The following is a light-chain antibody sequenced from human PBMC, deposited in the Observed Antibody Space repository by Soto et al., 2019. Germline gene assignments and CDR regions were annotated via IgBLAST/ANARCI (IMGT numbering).Light chain of an antibody. CDR2: GVS. CDR3: QLYGTSRA. Sequence: ETLLTQSPCTLSLSPGERATLSCRASQSLGSDYLAWYQQKPGQAPRLLIYGVSSRATDIPDRFSGSGSGTDFTLTISRLEQEDFAMYYCQLYGTSRAFGQGTKV. V-gene: IGKV3-20*01. CDR1: QSLGSDY. J-gene: IGKJ1*01.